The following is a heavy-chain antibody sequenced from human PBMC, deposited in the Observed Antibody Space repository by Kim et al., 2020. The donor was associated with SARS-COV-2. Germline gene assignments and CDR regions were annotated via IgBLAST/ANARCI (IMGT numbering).Heavy chain of an antibody. J-gene: IGHJ4*02. CDR3: ARESGYDFWSGYVLNDQDY. CDR2: INPNSGGT. D-gene: IGHD3-3*01. CDR1: GYTFTGYY. Sequence: ASVKVSCKASGYTFTGYYMHWVRQAPGQGLEWMGRINPNSGGTNYAQKFQGRVTMTRDTSISTAYMELSRLRSDDTAVYYCARESGYDFWSGYVLNDQDYWGQGTLVTVSS. V-gene: IGHV1-2*06.